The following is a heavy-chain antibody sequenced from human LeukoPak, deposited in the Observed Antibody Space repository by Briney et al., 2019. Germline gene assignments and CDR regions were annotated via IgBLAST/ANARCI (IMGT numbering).Heavy chain of an antibody. CDR3: ARGDIVATMVRNYYYYMDV. CDR1: GGSISSYY. V-gene: IGHV4-4*07. J-gene: IGHJ6*03. Sequence: PSETLSLTCTVSGGSISSYYWSWIRQPAGKGLEWIGRIYTSGSTNYNPSLKSRVTMSVDTSKNQFSLKLSSVTAADTAVYYCARGDIVATMVRNYYYYMDVWGKGTTVTVSS. D-gene: IGHD5-12*01. CDR2: IYTSGST.